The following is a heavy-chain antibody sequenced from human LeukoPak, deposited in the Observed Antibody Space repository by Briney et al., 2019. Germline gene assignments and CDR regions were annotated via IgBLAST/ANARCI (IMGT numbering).Heavy chain of an antibody. CDR2: ISWNSGSI. CDR1: GFTFDDYA. J-gene: IGHJ4*02. D-gene: IGHD2-15*01. V-gene: IGHV3-9*03. CDR3: AKGVRRRVVGAHFDY. Sequence: GGSLRLSCAASGFTFDDYAMHWVRQAPGKGLEWVSGISWNSGSIGYADSVKGRLTISRDNAKNSLYLQMNSLRAEDMALYYCAKGVRRRVVGAHFDYWGQGTLVTVSS.